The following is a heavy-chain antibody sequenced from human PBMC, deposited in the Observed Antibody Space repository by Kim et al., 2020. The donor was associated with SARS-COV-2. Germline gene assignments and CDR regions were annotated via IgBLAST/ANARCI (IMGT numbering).Heavy chain of an antibody. J-gene: IGHJ4*02. Sequence: YNPSLNGRVTISVDTSKNQFSLKLSSVTAADTAVYYCARRDIVVSTLDYWGQGTLVTVSS. D-gene: IGHD2-15*01. CDR3: ARRDIVVSTLDY. V-gene: IGHV4-34*01.